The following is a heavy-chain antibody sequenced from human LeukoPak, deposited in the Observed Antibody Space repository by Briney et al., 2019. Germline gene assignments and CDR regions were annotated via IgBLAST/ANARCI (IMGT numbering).Heavy chain of an antibody. CDR3: ARVPGKYAFDI. J-gene: IGHJ3*02. V-gene: IGHV3-11*05. D-gene: IGHD3-10*01. CDR2: ISSSSSST. CDR1: GFPFINNY. Sequence: GGPLKLPWPALGFPFINNYRGWIPRPPGKGLDGVAYISSSSSSTNYADSVKGRFTISRDNAKNSLYLQMNSLRAEDTAVYYCARVPGKYAFDIWGQRTMVTVSA.